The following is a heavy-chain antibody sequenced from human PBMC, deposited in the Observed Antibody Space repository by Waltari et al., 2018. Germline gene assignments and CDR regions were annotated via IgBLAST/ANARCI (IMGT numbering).Heavy chain of an antibody. CDR1: GFTFSRFA. CDR2: INERGEIT. J-gene: IGHJ4*02. V-gene: IGHV3-23*01. CDR3: ATRNYLDS. Sequence: EMQLLESGGGLVQPGGSLRLSCAASGFTFSRFAMNWVRQAPGKGLEWVSIINERGEITNTADSLKGRFTVSRDNSRDTLYLHMNNLTAEDTAVYYCATRNYLDSWGRGALVTVSS.